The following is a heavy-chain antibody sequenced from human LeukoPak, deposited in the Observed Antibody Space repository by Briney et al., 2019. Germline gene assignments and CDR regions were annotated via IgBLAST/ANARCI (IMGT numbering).Heavy chain of an antibody. CDR1: GGSISSYY. V-gene: IGHV4-59*12. CDR3: ARTWTTVTRTFDY. D-gene: IGHD4-17*01. CDR2: IYYSGST. Sequence: SETLSLTCTVSGGSISSYYWSWIRQPPGKGLEWIGYIYYSGSTNYNPSLKSRVTISVDTSKNQFSLKLSSVTAADTAVYYCARTWTTVTRTFDYWGQGTLVTVSS. J-gene: IGHJ4*02.